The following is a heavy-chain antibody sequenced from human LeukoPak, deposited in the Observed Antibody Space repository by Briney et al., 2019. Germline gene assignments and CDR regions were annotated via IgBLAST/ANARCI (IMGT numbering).Heavy chain of an antibody. CDR2: IYYSGST. J-gene: IGHJ4*02. V-gene: IGHV4-39*01. D-gene: IGHD3-22*01. CDR1: GGSISSSPYY. CDR3: ARRHYGSSGYHLLDY. Sequence: SETLSLTCTVSGGSISSSPYYWAWIRQPPGKGLEWIGSIYYSGSTYYNPSLKSRVTISADTSRNQFSLRLTSVTAADTAVYYCARRHYGSSGYHLLDYWGQGTLVTVSS.